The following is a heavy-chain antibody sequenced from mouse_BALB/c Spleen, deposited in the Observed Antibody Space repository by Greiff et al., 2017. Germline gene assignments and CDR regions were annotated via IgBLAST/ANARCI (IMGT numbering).Heavy chain of an antibody. CDR1: GDSITSGY. D-gene: IGHD2-4*01. V-gene: IGHV3-8*02. J-gene: IGHJ3*01. CDR3: AREGITTGGFAY. CDR2: ISYSGST. Sequence: VQLKQSGPSLVKPSQTLSLTCSVTGDSITSGYWNWIRKFPGNKLEYMGYISYSGSTYYNPSLKSRISITRDTSKNQYYLQLNSVTTEDTATYYCAREGITTGGFAYWGQGTLVTVSA.